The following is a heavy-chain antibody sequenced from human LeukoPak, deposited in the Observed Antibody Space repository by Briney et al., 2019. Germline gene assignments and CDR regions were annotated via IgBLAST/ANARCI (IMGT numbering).Heavy chain of an antibody. CDR2: IIPILGIA. CDR1: GGTFSSYT. Sequence: SVKVSCKASGGTFSSYTISWVRQAPGQGLEWMGRIIPILGIANYAQKFQGRVTTTADKSTSTAYMELSSLRSEDTAVYYCARDPSDSSSWIKGYFQHWGQGTLVTVSS. D-gene: IGHD6-13*01. V-gene: IGHV1-69*04. J-gene: IGHJ1*01. CDR3: ARDPSDSSSWIKGYFQH.